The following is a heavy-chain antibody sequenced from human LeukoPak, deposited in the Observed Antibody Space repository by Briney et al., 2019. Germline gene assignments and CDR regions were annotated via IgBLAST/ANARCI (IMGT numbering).Heavy chain of an antibody. J-gene: IGHJ3*02. CDR2: IHYSDGTT. Sequence: PGGSLKLSCVASGFSFGSYGMSWFRQAPGKGLEWVSTIHYSDGTTYYADSVKGWFTVSRDNSKNTLSLQMDNLRTEDTAVYYCAKGGGRPLDDAFDIWGQETMVTVSS. CDR3: AKGGGRPLDDAFDI. CDR1: GFSFGSYG. V-gene: IGHV3-23*01.